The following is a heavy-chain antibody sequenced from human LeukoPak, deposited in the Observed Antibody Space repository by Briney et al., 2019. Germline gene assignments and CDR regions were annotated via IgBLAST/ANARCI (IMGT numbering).Heavy chain of an antibody. CDR2: IYTSGST. CDR3: AREVGGYSYRPTELYWYFDL. V-gene: IGHV4-61*02. D-gene: IGHD5-12*01. CDR1: GGSLSSGTYY. Sequence: TSETLSLTCTVSGGSLSSGTYYWNWLRQPAGKGLEWIGRIYTSGSTNYNPSLKSRVTISVDTSKNQFSLKLSSVTAADTAVYYCAREVGGYSYRPTELYWYFDLWARGTLVTVSS. J-gene: IGHJ2*01.